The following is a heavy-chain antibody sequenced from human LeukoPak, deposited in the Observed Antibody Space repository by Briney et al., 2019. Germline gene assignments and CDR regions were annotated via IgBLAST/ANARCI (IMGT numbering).Heavy chain of an antibody. CDR2: ISYDGSNK. J-gene: IGHJ4*02. V-gene: IGHV3-30-3*01. CDR1: GFTFSSYA. CDR3: ARDSGSSCFDY. D-gene: IGHD1-26*01. Sequence: QTGGSLRLSCAASGFTFSSYAMHWVRQAPGKGLEWVAVISYDGSNKYYADSVKGRFTISRDNSKNTLYLQMNSLRAEDTAVYYCARDSGSSCFDYWGQGTLATVSS.